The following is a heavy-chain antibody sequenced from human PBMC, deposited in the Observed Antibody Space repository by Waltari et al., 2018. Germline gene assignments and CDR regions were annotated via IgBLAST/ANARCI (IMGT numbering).Heavy chain of an antibody. J-gene: IGHJ4*02. V-gene: IGHV5-51*01. D-gene: IGHD5-12*01. CDR2: IYPGDSDT. CDR1: GYTFYSYW. Sequence: EVQLVQSGAEVRKPGESLKISCKASGYTFYSYWIGWVRQTPGKGLEWMGIIYPGDSDTRYSPSFQGQVTISADKSNNTAYLEWSSLKASDSAMYYCARREDSRYDYNMVYWGQGTLVTVSS. CDR3: ARREDSRYDYNMVY.